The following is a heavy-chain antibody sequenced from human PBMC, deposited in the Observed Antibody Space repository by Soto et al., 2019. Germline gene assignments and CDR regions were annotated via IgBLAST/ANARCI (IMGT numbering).Heavy chain of an antibody. CDR3: ARGRGSGSYNRRAYNWFDP. D-gene: IGHD3-10*01. Sequence: SETLSLTCAVYGGSFSGYYWSWIRQPPGKGLEWIGEINHSGSTNYNPSLKSRVTISVDTSKNQFSLKLSSVTAADTAVYYCARGRGSGSYNRRAYNWFDPWGQGTLVTVSS. J-gene: IGHJ5*02. V-gene: IGHV4-34*01. CDR2: INHSGST. CDR1: GGSFSGYY.